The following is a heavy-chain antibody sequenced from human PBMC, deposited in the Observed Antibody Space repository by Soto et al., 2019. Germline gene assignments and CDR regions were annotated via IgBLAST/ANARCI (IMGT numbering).Heavy chain of an antibody. CDR1: GFTFSSYS. CDR3: ARDPFRGTPAPNWFDP. V-gene: IGHV3-21*01. CDR2: ISSSSSYI. J-gene: IGHJ5*02. Sequence: EVQLVESGGGLVKPGGSLRLSCAASGFTFSSYSMNWVRQAPGKGLEWVSSISSSSSYIYYADSVKGRFTISRDNAKTSLYLQMNRLRAEDTAVYYCARDPFRGTPAPNWFDPWGQGTLVTVSS. D-gene: IGHD2-2*01.